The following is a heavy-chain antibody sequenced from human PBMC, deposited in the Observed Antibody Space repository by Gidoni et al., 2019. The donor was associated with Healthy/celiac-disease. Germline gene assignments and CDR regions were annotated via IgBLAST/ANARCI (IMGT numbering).Heavy chain of an antibody. CDR3: ASTSGV. V-gene: IGHV4-61*01. CDR1: CGSVSSGSYY. D-gene: IGHD3-3*01. Sequence: QMQLQESGPGLVKPSETLALTCTVSCGSVSSGSYYWSWIRQPPGKGLEWFGYIYYCGSTNYNPSLKSRVTISVDTSKNQFSLKLSSVTAADTAVYYCASTSGVWGKGTTVTVSS. CDR2: IYYCGST. J-gene: IGHJ6*04.